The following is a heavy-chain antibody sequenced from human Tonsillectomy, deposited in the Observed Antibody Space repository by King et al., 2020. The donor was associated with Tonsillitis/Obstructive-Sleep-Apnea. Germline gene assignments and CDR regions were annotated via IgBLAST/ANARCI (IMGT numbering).Heavy chain of an antibody. D-gene: IGHD2-2*02. V-gene: IGHV3-30*04. CDR2: ISYDGSNK. CDR1: GFTFSSYA. J-gene: IGHJ6*02. Sequence: VQLVESEGGVVQPGRSLRLSCAASGFTFSSYAMHWVRQAPGKGLEWVAVISYDGSNKYYADSVKGRFTISRDNSKNTLYLQMNSLRAEDTAVYYCASQYCSSTSCYTYYYYGMDVWGQGTTVTVSS. CDR3: ASQYCSSTSCYTYYYYGMDV.